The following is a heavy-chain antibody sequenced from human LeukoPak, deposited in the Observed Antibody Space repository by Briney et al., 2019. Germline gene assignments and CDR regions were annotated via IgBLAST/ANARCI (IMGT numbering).Heavy chain of an antibody. Sequence: QAGGSLRLSCAASGFTFSSYWMSWVRQAPGKGLEWVANIRQLGDEKYYVDSVKGRFTISRDNAKNSLYLQMNSLRAEDMAVYYCTRDYWDYGDYFSDFWGPGTQVTVSS. V-gene: IGHV3-7*01. CDR2: IRQLGDEK. CDR3: TRDYWDYGDYFSDF. D-gene: IGHD4-17*01. J-gene: IGHJ4*02. CDR1: GFTFSSYW.